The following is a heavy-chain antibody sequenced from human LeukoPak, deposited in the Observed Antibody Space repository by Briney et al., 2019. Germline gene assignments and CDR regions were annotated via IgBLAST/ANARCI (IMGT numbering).Heavy chain of an antibody. V-gene: IGHV1-69*13. CDR1: GGTFSRYA. J-gene: IGHJ4*02. CDR3: ARDRPYTGGWRGFDY. D-gene: IGHD6-19*01. CDR2: IIPMFGIA. Sequence: GASVNVSCKASGGTFSRYAISWVRQAPGQGLEWMGGIIPMFGIANYAQKFQGGVTITADESTSTAYMELSSLRSEDTAVYYCARDRPYTGGWRGFDYWGQGTLVTVSS.